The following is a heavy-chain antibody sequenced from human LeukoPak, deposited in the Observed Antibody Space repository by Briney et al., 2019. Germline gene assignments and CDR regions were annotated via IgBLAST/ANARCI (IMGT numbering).Heavy chain of an antibody. CDR3: AREVLIVVEPAANTIDY. J-gene: IGHJ4*02. CDR1: GFTFRDYT. CDR2: INKGGSYM. V-gene: IGHV3-21*01. D-gene: IGHD2-2*01. Sequence: GGSLRLSCAASGFTFRDYTMNWVRQTPGKGLEWVSAINKGGSYMTYADSVKGRFTVSRDNAKNSLFLQMNNLRVEDTAVYFCAREVLIVVEPAANTIDYWGQGTRVTVSS.